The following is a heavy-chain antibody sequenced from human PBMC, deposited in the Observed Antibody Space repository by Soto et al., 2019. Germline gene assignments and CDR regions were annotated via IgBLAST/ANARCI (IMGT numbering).Heavy chain of an antibody. D-gene: IGHD3-3*01. CDR2: INPNSGGT. CDR3: ARRLRFLDWPNMAAGWFDP. Sequence: ASVKVSCKASGYTFTGYYMHWVRQAPGQGLEWMGWINPNSGGTNYAQKFQGRVTMTRDTSISTAYMELSRLRSDDTAVYYCARRLRFLDWPNMAAGWFDPWGQGXLVTVYS. V-gene: IGHV1-2*02. CDR1: GYTFTGYY. J-gene: IGHJ5*02.